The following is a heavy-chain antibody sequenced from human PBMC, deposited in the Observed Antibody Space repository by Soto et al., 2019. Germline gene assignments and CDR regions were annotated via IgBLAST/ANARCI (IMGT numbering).Heavy chain of an antibody. J-gene: IGHJ6*02. V-gene: IGHV3-30*18. CDR3: AKDLYDFPPYYYGMDV. CDR2: ISYDGSNK. CDR1: GFTFSSYG. Sequence: VGSLRLSCVASGFTFSSYGMHWVRQAPGKGLEWVAVISYDGSNKYYADSVKGRFTISRDNSKNTLYLQMNSLRAEDTAVYYCAKDLYDFPPYYYGMDVWGQGTTVTVS. D-gene: IGHD3-3*01.